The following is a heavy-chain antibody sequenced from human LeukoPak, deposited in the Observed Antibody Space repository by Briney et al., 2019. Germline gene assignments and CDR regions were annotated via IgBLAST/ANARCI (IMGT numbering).Heavy chain of an antibody. CDR3: VRGYCSGGACYLDY. Sequence: GGSLRLSCAASGFSFSNYNMNWVRQAPGRGLEWVSSISSSSSYIYYADSLKGRFTISRDNAKNSLYLQVNSLRAEDTAVYFCVRGYCSGGACYLDYWGQGTLVTVPS. J-gene: IGHJ4*02. V-gene: IGHV3-21*01. CDR2: ISSSSSYI. CDR1: GFSFSNYN. D-gene: IGHD2-15*01.